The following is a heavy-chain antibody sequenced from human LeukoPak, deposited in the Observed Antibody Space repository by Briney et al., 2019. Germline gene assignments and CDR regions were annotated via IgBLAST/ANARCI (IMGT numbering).Heavy chain of an antibody. CDR2: IYYSGST. V-gene: IGHV4-30-4*08. D-gene: IGHD1-26*01. Sequence: PSQTLSLTCTVSGGSISSGDYYWSWIRQPPGKGLEWIGYIYYSGSTYYNPSLKSRVTISVDTSKNQFSLKLSSVPAADTAVYYCARHPVELRANWFDPWGQGTLVTVSS. CDR1: GGSISSGDYY. CDR3: ARHPVELRANWFDP. J-gene: IGHJ5*02.